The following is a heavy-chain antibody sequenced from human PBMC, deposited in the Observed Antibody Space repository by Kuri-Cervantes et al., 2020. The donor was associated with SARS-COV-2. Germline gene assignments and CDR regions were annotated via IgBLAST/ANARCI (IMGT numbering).Heavy chain of an antibody. CDR2: IYHSGST. CDR3: ASPCITGIPNDMDV. CDR1: GYSISSGYY. Sequence: SQTLSLTCAVSGYSISSGYYWGWIRQPPGKGLEWIGSIYHSGSTNYNPSLKSRVTISVDTSKNQFSLKLSSVTAADTAVYYCASPCITGIPNDMDVWGQGTTVTVSS. J-gene: IGHJ6*02. D-gene: IGHD1-20*01. V-gene: IGHV4-38-2*01.